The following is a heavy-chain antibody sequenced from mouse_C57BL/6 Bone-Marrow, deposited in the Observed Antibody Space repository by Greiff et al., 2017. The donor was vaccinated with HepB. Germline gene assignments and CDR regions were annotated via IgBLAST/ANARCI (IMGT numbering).Heavy chain of an antibody. CDR3: ARKGIYYGNLFDY. J-gene: IGHJ2*01. D-gene: IGHD2-1*01. CDR1: GYTFTSYW. CDR2: IYPSDSET. Sequence: QVHVKQPGAELVRPGSSVKLSCKASGYTFTSYWMDWVKQRPGQGLEWIGNIYPSDSETHYNQKFKDKATLTVDKSSSTAYMQLSSLTSEDSAVYYCARKGIYYGNLFDYWGQGTTLTVSS. V-gene: IGHV1-61*01.